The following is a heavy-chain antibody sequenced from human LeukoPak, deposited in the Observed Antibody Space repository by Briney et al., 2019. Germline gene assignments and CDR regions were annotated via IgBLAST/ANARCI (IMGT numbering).Heavy chain of an antibody. Sequence: PGGSLRLSCAASGFTVSSSNMGWVRQAPGKGLEWVSVIYSGGAAYYPDSVKGRFIISRDLSKNTLFLQMNDLRAEDTAVYYCAKIAVAYFDYWGQGTLITVSS. D-gene: IGHD6-19*01. J-gene: IGHJ4*02. V-gene: IGHV3-66*01. CDR2: IYSGGAA. CDR1: GFTVSSSN. CDR3: AKIAVAYFDY.